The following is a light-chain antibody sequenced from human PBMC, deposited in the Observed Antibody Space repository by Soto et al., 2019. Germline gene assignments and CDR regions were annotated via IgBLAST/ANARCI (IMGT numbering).Light chain of an antibody. CDR1: QSISSW. CDR3: QQYNSYPLT. J-gene: IGKJ4*01. V-gene: IGKV1-5*03. Sequence: DIQMTQSPSTLSASVGDRVTITCRASQSISSWLAWYQQKPGTAPKLLIYAASTLESGVPSRFSGSRSGTEFTLTVSSLQPDDFATYYCQQYNSYPLTFGGGTKVDIK. CDR2: AAS.